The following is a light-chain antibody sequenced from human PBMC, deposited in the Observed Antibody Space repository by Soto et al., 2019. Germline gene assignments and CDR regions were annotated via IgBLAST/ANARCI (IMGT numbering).Light chain of an antibody. J-gene: IGLJ1*01. CDR3: QSYDNSLSGS. CDR2: GNS. CDR1: SSNIGAGYD. Sequence: QSVLTQPPSVSGAPGQRVTISCTGSSSNIGAGYDVNWYQQLPGTAPKLLIYGNSNRPSGVPDRFSGSKSGTSASLAITGLQAEDEAEYYCQSYDNSLSGSFGTGTKVTVL. V-gene: IGLV1-40*01.